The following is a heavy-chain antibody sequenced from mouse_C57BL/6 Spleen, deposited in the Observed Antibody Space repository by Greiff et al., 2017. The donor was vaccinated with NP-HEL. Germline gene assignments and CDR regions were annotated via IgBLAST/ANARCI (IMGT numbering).Heavy chain of an antibody. V-gene: IGHV5-6*01. CDR2: ISSGGSYT. CDR3: ARDYYGSSPWFAY. D-gene: IGHD1-1*01. Sequence: DVQLVESGGDLVKPGGSLKLSCAASGFTFSSYGMSWVRQTPDKRLEWVATISSGGSYTYYPDSVKGRFTISRDNAKNTLYLQMSSLKSEDTAMDYCARDYYGSSPWFAYWGQGTLVTVSA. CDR1: GFTFSSYG. J-gene: IGHJ3*01.